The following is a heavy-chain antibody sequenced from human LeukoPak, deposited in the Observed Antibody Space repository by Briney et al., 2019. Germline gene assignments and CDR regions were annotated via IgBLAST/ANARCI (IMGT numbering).Heavy chain of an antibody. Sequence: PSETLSLTCAVSGGSINSENWWTWIRQPPGQGLEWIGYIYDSGSTYYNPSLKSRITISVDTSENRFSLKLSSVTATDTAVYYCARDCSGGSCYGAFDIWGHGTMVTVSS. CDR3: ARDCSGGSCYGAFDI. CDR2: IYDSGST. V-gene: IGHV4-30-4*01. J-gene: IGHJ3*02. CDR1: GGSINSENW. D-gene: IGHD2-15*01.